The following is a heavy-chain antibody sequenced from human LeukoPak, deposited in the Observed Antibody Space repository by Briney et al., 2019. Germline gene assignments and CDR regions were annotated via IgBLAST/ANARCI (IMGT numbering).Heavy chain of an antibody. J-gene: IGHJ5*02. CDR2: ISSTGTDN. Sequence: GGSLRLSCEASGFSFGSYSINWVRQAPGKGLEWVSSISSTGTDNTYADSVTGRFTISRDNPKNSVFLQMNSLRAEDTAVYFCARQGRSYINPNRGWFDPWGQGTLVIVSS. CDR3: ARQGRSYINPNRGWFDP. D-gene: IGHD7-27*01. CDR1: GFSFGSYS. V-gene: IGHV3-21*06.